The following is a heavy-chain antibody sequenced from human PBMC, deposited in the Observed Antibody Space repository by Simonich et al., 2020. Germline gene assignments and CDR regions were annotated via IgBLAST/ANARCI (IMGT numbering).Heavy chain of an antibody. V-gene: IGHV3-30*07. J-gene: IGHJ5*02. CDR2: ISYEGSNK. Sequence: QVRVVESGGGVVESGGSLRLSCAGCGFTFSGYAMHVVRQAQGKGIGWVSVISYEGSNKYYADSVKGRFTISRDNSKNTLYLQMNSLRAEDTAVYYCARDRNWGWFDPWGQGTLVTVSS. CDR1: GFTFSGYA. CDR3: ARDRNWGWFDP. D-gene: IGHD7-27*01.